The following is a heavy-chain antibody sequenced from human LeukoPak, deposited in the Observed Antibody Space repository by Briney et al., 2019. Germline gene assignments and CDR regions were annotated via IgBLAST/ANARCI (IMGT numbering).Heavy chain of an antibody. CDR1: GFTFSSYG. V-gene: IGHV3-30*18. CDR3: TKDPNGDYVGAFDP. Sequence: GGSLRLSCAASGFTFSSYGMHWVRQAPGKGLEWVAVISYDGSNKYYADSVKGRFTISRHNSKNTLYLQMNSLRAEDTAVYYCTKDPNGDYVGAFDPWGQGTLVTVSS. CDR2: ISYDGSNK. D-gene: IGHD4-17*01. J-gene: IGHJ5*02.